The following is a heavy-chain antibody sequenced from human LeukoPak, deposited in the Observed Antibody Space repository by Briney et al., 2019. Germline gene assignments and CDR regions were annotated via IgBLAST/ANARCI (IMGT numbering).Heavy chain of an antibody. CDR3: AKEGSQYASSWFDY. CDR1: GFTFSSYG. Sequence: TGGSLRLSCEASGFTFSSYGMQWVRQAPGMGPEWVSVISHDGTVTHYADSVKGRFTISRDSSTNTLYLQMDSLRTGDTAVYYCAKEGSQYASSWFDYWGQGTLVTVSS. J-gene: IGHJ4*02. CDR2: ISHDGTVT. D-gene: IGHD6-13*01. V-gene: IGHV3-30*18.